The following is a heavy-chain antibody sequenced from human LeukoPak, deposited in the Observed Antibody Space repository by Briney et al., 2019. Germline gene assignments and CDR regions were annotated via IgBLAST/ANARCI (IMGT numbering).Heavy chain of an antibody. CDR3: ARYGIAAAKFDY. J-gene: IGHJ4*02. D-gene: IGHD6-13*01. CDR1: GYSISSGYY. V-gene: IGHV4-38-2*02. Sequence: SETLSLTFTVSGYSISSGYYWGWIRQPPGKGLEWIGSIYHSGSTYYNPSLKSRVTISVDTSKNQFSLKLSSVTAADTAVYYCARYGIAAAKFDYWGQGTLVTVSS. CDR2: IYHSGST.